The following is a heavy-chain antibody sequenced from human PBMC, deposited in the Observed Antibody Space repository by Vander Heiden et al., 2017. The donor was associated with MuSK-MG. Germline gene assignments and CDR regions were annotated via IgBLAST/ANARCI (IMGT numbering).Heavy chain of an antibody. D-gene: IGHD1-1*01. Sequence: HVQLVRSGAEVTKPAPSVRVSCKASGYTFTSSDINWVRQATGKGLEWMGWMNPSSGNTSYAKKFQGRVTITRNTSISTAYMELSSLRSEETAVYYCARGRESLERPAYYYYMDVWGKGTPVTVSS. J-gene: IGHJ6*03. CDR2: MNPSSGNT. V-gene: IGHV1-8*03. CDR3: ARGRESLERPAYYYYMDV. CDR1: GYTFTSSD.